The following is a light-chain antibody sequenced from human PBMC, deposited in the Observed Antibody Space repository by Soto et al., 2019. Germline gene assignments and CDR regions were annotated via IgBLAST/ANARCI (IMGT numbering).Light chain of an antibody. CDR2: KAS. J-gene: IGKJ2*01. CDR1: QSISSW. Sequence: DIQMTQSPSTLSASVGDRVTITCRASQSISSWVAWYQQKPVKAPKLLIYKASSLESGVPSRFSGSGSGTEFTLTISRLQPDDFATYYCHQYNSYLYTFGQGTKLEIK. CDR3: HQYNSYLYT. V-gene: IGKV1-5*03.